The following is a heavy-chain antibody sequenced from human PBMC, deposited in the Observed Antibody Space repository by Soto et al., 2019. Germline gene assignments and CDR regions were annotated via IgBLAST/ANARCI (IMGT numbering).Heavy chain of an antibody. CDR1: GESSGVCS. J-gene: IGHJ5*02. CDR2: INHSGMT. V-gene: IGHV4-34*01. D-gene: IGHD6-13*01. CDR3: ARENHPWAAIRVRKLKTSWWFHP. Sequence: KTXGTLGLPGALYGESSGVCSWRWIPQPPGKGVEWIRDINHSGMTHYNPSLESRVSMSVDSSKNQFSLKLNSATASDTDVYYCARENHPWAAIRVRKLKTSWWFHPCGQGTMVTVSS.